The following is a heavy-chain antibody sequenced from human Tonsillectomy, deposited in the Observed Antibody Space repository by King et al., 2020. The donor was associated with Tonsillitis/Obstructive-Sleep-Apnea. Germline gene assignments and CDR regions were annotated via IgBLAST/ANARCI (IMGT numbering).Heavy chain of an antibody. CDR1: GFTFSDYY. Sequence: VQLVESGGGLVKPGGSLRLSCAASGFTFSDYYMTWVRQVPGKGLEWVSFISGGGGHTNYADSVKGRFTISRDNAKNSLYLQMHSLRAEDTAVYYCARGSMVQGAPGGVWGKGTAVTVSS. D-gene: IGHD3-10*01. V-gene: IGHV3-11*05. CDR2: ISGGGGHT. CDR3: ARGSMVQGAPGGV. J-gene: IGHJ6*04.